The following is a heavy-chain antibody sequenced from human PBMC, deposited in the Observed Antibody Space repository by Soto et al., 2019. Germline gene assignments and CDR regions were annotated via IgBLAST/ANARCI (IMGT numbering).Heavy chain of an antibody. D-gene: IGHD3-10*01. CDR2: ISSRSSDI. CDR3: AREVVTMVRGVIITGYYGMDV. V-gene: IGHV3-21*01. CDR1: GLTFSSYG. Sequence: GGSLRLSCAASGLTFSSYGMNWVRQAPGKRLEWVSSISSRSSDIYYADSVKGRFTISRDNAKKSLYLQMTSLRAEDTAVYYCAREVVTMVRGVIITGYYGMDVWGQGTTVTVSS. J-gene: IGHJ6*02.